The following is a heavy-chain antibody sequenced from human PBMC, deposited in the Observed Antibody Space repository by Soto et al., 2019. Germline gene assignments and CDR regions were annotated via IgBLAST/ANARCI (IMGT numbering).Heavy chain of an antibody. Sequence: PGGSLRLSCAASGFTFSSYAMSWVRQAPGKGLEWVSAISGSGGSTYYADSVKGRFTISRDNSKNTLYLQMNSLRAEDTAVYYCAMPRGMVRGLSSSDYYGMDVWGQGTTVTVSS. CDR1: GFTFSSYA. CDR3: AMPRGMVRGLSSSDYYGMDV. V-gene: IGHV3-23*01. CDR2: ISGSGGST. J-gene: IGHJ6*02. D-gene: IGHD3-10*01.